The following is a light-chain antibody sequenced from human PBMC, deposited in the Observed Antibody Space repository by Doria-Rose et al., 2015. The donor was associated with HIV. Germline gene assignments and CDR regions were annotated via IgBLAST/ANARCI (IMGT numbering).Light chain of an antibody. CDR2: DGS. CDR1: QSFSSTY. J-gene: IGKJ1*01. Sequence: TQSPGTLSLSPGERATLSCRASQSFSSTYLAWYQQKPGQAPSLLIYDGSTRATGIPDRFSASGSETDFTLTINRLEPEDFALYYCHQYGTSCTFGQGTKVEI. CDR3: HQYGTSCT. V-gene: IGKV3-20*01.